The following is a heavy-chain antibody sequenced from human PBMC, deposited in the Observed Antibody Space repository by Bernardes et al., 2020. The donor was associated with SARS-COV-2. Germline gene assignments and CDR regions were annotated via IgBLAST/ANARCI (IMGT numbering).Heavy chain of an antibody. D-gene: IGHD3-10*01. J-gene: IGHJ5*02. CDR3: ARDMVGPYDQ. CDR1: GFTVSNNW. CDR2: IRDDDSRT. V-gene: IGHV3-74*01. Sequence: GGSLRLSCAASGFTVSNNWMHWVRQVPGKGLVWVSRIRDDDSRTDYADSVRGRFTMSRDNAKNTVNLQMNNLRVEDTAIYYRARDMVGPYDQWGQGTLVTVSA.